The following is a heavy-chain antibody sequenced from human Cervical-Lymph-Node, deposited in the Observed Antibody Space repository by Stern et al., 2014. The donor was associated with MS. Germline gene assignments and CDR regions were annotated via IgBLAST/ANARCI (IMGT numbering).Heavy chain of an antibody. V-gene: IGHV4-61*02. Sequence: VQLEESGPGLVKPSQTLSLTCTVSGGSISSGNYYWIWIRQPAGEGLEWIGRIYSRGSTQYNPPRQSRVTISADPSTNQFSLQLSSVTAADTAVYYCARGNYDVLTDNGGHGFDIWGQGTMVTVSS. CDR3: ARGNYDVLTDNGGHGFDI. CDR1: GGSISSGNYY. CDR2: IYSRGST. J-gene: IGHJ3*02. D-gene: IGHD3-9*01.